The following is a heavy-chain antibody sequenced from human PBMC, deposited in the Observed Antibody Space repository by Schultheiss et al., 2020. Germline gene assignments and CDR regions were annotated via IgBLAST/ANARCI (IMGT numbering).Heavy chain of an antibody. CDR1: GGSISSYY. Sequence: SETLSLTCTVSGGSISSYYWSWIRQPPGKGLEWIGSIYYSGSTYYNPSLKSRVTISVDTSKNQFSLKLSSVTAADTAVYYCARVNGLELRLDTYYFDYWGQGTLVTVSS. J-gene: IGHJ4*02. D-gene: IGHD1-7*01. CDR2: IYYSGST. CDR3: ARVNGLELRLDTYYFDY. V-gene: IGHV4-59*12.